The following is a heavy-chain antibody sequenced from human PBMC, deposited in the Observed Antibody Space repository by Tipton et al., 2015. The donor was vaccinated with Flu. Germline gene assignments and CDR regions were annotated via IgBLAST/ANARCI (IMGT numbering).Heavy chain of an antibody. CDR3: AADIGYSYGYYYYYMDV. V-gene: IGHV1-58*01. D-gene: IGHD5-18*01. Sequence: QSGAEVKKPGTSVKVSCKASGFTFTSSAVQWVRQARGQRLEWIGWIVVGSGNTNYAQKFQERVTITRDMSTSTAYMELSSLRSEDTAVYYCAADIGYSYGYYYYYMDVWGKGTTVTVSS. CDR1: GFTFTSSA. CDR2: IVVGSGNT. J-gene: IGHJ6*03.